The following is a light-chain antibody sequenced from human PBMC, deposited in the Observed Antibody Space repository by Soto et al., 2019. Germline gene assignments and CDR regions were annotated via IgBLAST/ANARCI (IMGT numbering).Light chain of an antibody. CDR1: QNITNN. CDR2: HAS. J-gene: IGKJ5*01. CDR3: QQDYGLPPLT. V-gene: IGKV1-33*01. Sequence: DRQSVEYASCVDASIGDSVTITCQASQNITNNLSWYQQKPGRAPNLLIYHASKLAKGVTSRFSGSGSGADFTCISTSLQREDLAAYYCQQDYGLPPLTVGQGTRLEIK.